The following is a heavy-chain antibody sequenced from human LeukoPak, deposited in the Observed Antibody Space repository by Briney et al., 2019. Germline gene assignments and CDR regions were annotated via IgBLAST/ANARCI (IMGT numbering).Heavy chain of an antibody. CDR2: INSDGSST. V-gene: IGHV3-74*01. J-gene: IGHJ5*02. Sequence: GGSLRPSCAASGFTFSSYWMHWVRQAPGKGLVWVSRINSDGSSTSYADSVKGRFTISRDNAKNTLYLQMNSLRAEDTAVYYCARENYCSSTSCYVDNWFDPWGQGTLVTVSS. CDR1: GFTFSSYW. CDR3: ARENYCSSTSCYVDNWFDP. D-gene: IGHD2-2*01.